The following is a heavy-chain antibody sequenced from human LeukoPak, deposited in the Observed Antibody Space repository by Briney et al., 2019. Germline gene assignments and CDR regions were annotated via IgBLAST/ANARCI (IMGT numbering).Heavy chain of an antibody. V-gene: IGHV1-2*02. CDR2: INPNSGGT. D-gene: IGHD6-19*01. J-gene: IGHJ6*02. CDR1: GGTFSSYA. CDR3: ARAQQWLVPYYGMDV. Sequence: GASVKVSCKASGGTFSSYAISWVRQAPGQGLEWMGWINPNSGGTNYAQKFQGRVTMTRDTSISTAYMELSRLRSDDTAAYYCARAQQWLVPYYGMDVWGQGTTVTVSS.